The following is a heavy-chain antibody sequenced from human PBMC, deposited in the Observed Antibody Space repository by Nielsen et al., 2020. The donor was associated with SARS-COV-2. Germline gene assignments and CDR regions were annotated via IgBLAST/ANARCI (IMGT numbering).Heavy chain of an antibody. J-gene: IGHJ4*02. Sequence: SETLSLTCTVSGGSISSSSYYWGWIRQPPGKGLEWIGSIYYSGSTYYNPSLKSRVTISVDTSKNQFSLKLSSVTAADTAVYYCARRGYSSRIDYWGQGTLVTVSS. V-gene: IGHV4-39*01. CDR2: IYYSGST. CDR1: GGSISSSSYY. D-gene: IGHD6-13*01. CDR3: ARRGYSSRIDY.